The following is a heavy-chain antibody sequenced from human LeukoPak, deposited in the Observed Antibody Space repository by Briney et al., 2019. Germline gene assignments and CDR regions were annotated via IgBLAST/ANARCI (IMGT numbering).Heavy chain of an antibody. J-gene: IGHJ4*02. D-gene: IGHD5-18*01. V-gene: IGHV4-59*01. CDR2: IYYSGST. CDR1: GGSISSYY. Sequence: PSETLSLTCTVSGGSISSYYWSWLRQPPGKGLEWIGYIYYSGSTNYNPSLKSRVTISVDTSKNQFSLKLSSVSAADTAVYYCAGGDSYGSPYYFDYWGQGTLVTVSS. CDR3: AGGDSYGSPYYFDY.